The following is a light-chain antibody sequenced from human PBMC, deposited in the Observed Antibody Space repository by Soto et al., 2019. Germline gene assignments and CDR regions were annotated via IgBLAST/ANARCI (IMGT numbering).Light chain of an antibody. J-gene: IGKJ1*01. Sequence: DIQMTQAPSSVSASVGDRVTITCRASQDINNRVAWFQQRPGRAPKYLIQAASILQNGVPSRFSGTESGTEFTLTISSLRPDDFATYYCQQYNDYSAWTFGQGTKVEIK. V-gene: IGKV1D-16*01. CDR2: AAS. CDR1: QDINNR. CDR3: QQYNDYSAWT.